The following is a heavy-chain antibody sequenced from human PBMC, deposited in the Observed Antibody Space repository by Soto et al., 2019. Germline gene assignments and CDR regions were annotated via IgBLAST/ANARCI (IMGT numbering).Heavy chain of an antibody. CDR2: ISYDGSNK. V-gene: IGHV3-30*18. J-gene: IGHJ5*02. CDR3: AKVYWFDP. Sequence: QVQLVESGGGVVQPGRSLRLSCAASGFTFSSYGMHWVRQAPGKGLEWVAVISYDGSNKYYADSVKGRFTISRDNSKNTLYLQMNSLRAEDTAVYYCAKVYWFDPWGQGTLVTVSS. CDR1: GFTFSSYG.